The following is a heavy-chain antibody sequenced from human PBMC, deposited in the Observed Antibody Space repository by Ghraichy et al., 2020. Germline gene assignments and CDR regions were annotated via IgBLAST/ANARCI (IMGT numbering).Heavy chain of an antibody. D-gene: IGHD5-24*01. V-gene: IGHV3-53*01. CDR3: ATQLQYDAFDI. J-gene: IGHJ3*02. CDR1: GFTVSSNY. CDR2: IYSGGST. Sequence: GGSLRLSCAASGFTVSSNYMSWVRQAPGKGLEWVSVIYSGGSTYYADSVKGRFTISRDNSKNTLYLQMNSLRAEDTAVYYCATQLQYDAFDIWGQGTMVTVSS.